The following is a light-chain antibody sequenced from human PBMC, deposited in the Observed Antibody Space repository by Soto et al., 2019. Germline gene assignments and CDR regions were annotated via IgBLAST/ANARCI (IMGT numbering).Light chain of an antibody. CDR2: GIS. V-gene: IGKV3-20*01. CDR1: QSVSASQ. CDR3: QQYTQSLWT. Sequence: PGERDTLSCRTSQSVSASQLAWYQQKPGQAPRLLIYGISKRAAGIPDRFTGSGSGTDFTLTIDGLEPEDFAVYYCQQYTQSLWTFGQGTKVDIK. J-gene: IGKJ1*01.